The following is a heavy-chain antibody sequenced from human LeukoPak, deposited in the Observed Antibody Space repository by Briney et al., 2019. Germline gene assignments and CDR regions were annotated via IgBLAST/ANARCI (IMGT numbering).Heavy chain of an antibody. CDR3: ATQLQYQNRAGDY. J-gene: IGHJ4*02. CDR2: IYYSGST. D-gene: IGHD4-11*01. V-gene: IGHV4-59*08. Sequence: TSETLSLTCTVSGGSISSYYWSWIRQPPGKGLEWIGYIYYSGSTNYNPSLKSRVTISVDTSKNQFSLKLSSVTAADTAVYYCATQLQYQNRAGDYWGQGTLVTVSS. CDR1: GGSISSYY.